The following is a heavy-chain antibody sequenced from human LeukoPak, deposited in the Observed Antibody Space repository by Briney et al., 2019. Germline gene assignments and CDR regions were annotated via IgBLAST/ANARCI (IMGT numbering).Heavy chain of an antibody. J-gene: IGHJ4*02. CDR3: ARRHDYGDS. V-gene: IGHV3-11*01. CDR2: ISSSGSTT. CDR1: GVNFRDYY. Sequence: GGSLRLSCAASGVNFRDYYISWIRQAPGKGLEWVSYISSSGSTTYYADSVKGRFTISRDNAKNSLYLQMNSLRAEDTAVYFCARRHDYGDSWGQGTLVTVSS.